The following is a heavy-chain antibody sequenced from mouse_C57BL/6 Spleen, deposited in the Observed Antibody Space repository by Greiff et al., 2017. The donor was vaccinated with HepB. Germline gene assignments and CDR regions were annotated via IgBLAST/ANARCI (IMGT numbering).Heavy chain of an antibody. CDR3: ARAYDYPYFDY. D-gene: IGHD2-4*01. V-gene: IGHV5-4*03. Sequence: DVMLVESGGGLVKPGGSLKLSCAASGFTFSSYAMSWVRQTPEKRLEWVATISDGGSYTYYPDNVKGRFTISRDNAKNNLYLQMSHLKSEDTAMYYCARAYDYPYFDYWGQGTTLTVSS. J-gene: IGHJ2*01. CDR2: ISDGGSYT. CDR1: GFTFSSYA.